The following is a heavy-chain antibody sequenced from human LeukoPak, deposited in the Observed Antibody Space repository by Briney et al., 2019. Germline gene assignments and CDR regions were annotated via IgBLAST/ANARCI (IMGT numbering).Heavy chain of an antibody. D-gene: IGHD3-10*01. CDR1: GYTFTNYG. J-gene: IGHJ4*02. CDR3: ARTLGDYGSGSYYY. Sequence: GASVKVSCKASGYTFTNYGISWVRQAPGQGLEWMGWISTYDGNTNYAQKIQYRVTMTTDTSTNTAYMELRSLRSDDTAVYYCARTLGDYGSGSYYYRGQGTLVTVSS. V-gene: IGHV1-18*01. CDR2: ISTYDGNT.